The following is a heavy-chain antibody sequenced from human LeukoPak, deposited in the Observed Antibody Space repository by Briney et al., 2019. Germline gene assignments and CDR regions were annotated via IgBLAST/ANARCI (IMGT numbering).Heavy chain of an antibody. Sequence: GGSLRLSWAALGFAFTAYDMHWFRQATGGGLEWVSSIGKAGDTYYADSVKGRFTISRENANNHFYLQMNSLRAGDTAVYFCASLGDSIYWGQGTLVTVSS. V-gene: IGHV3-13*01. CDR1: GFAFTAYD. J-gene: IGHJ4*02. CDR3: ASLGDSIY. D-gene: IGHD1-26*01. CDR2: IGKAGDT.